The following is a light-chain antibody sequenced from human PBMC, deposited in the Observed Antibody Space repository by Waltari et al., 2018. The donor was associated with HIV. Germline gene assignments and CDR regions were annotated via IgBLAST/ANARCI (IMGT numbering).Light chain of an antibody. CDR1: SSDVGGYNY. V-gene: IGLV2-14*03. CDR2: DVR. J-gene: IGLJ1*01. Sequence: QSALTQPASVSGSPGQSITISCTGTSSDVGGYNYVSWYQQHPGKAPTLMIYDVRNRPSGVSNRFSGAKSGNTASLTISGLQAEDEADYYCSSYTSSSTPYVFGTGTKVTVL. CDR3: SSYTSSSTPYV.